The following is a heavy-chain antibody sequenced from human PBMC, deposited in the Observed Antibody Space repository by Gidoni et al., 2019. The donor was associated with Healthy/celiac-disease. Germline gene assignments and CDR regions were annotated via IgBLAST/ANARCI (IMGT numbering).Heavy chain of an antibody. V-gene: IGHV1-69*08. CDR3: ARDKGAARPHHFDY. D-gene: IGHD6-6*01. CDR1: GGTFSSYT. J-gene: IGHJ4*02. CDR2: IIPILGIA. Sequence: QVQLVQSGAEVKKPGSSVKVSCKASGGTFSSYTISWVRQAPGQGLGWMGRIIPILGIANYAQKFQGRVTITADKSTSTAYMELSSLRSEDTAVYYCARDKGAARPHHFDYWGQGTLVTVSS.